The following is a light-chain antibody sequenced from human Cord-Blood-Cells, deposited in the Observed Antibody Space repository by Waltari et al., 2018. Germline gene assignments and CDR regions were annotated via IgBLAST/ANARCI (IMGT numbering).Light chain of an antibody. J-gene: IGKJ1*01. V-gene: IGKV3-15*01. Sequence: EIVMTQSPATLSVSPGERATLSCRASQRVSSNLAWYQQKPGQAPRHLINGASTRATGIPARCSGSGSGTEFTLTISSLQSEDFAVYYCQQYNNWPPWTFGQGTKVEIK. CDR2: GAS. CDR3: QQYNNWPPWT. CDR1: QRVSSN.